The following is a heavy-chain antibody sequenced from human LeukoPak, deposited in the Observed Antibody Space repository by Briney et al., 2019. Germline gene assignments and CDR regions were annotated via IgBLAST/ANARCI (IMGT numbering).Heavy chain of an antibody. CDR2: IYPGDSGT. Sequence: LGESLKISCKGSGYSFTSYWIGWVRQMPGKGLEWMGIIYPGDSGTRYSPSFQGQVTISADKSISTAYLQWSSLKASDTAMYYCARQRRGIVVVPADTSVYYYYYMDVWGKGTTVTVSS. CDR3: ARQRRGIVVVPADTSVYYYYYMDV. J-gene: IGHJ6*03. V-gene: IGHV5-51*01. D-gene: IGHD2-2*01. CDR1: GYSFTSYW.